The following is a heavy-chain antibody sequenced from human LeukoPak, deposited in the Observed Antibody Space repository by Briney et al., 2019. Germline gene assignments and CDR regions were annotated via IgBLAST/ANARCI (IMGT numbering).Heavy chain of an antibody. CDR2: ISGSGGST. D-gene: IGHD3-22*01. CDR3: AKRTYYYDSSGYYEPYYFDY. CDR1: GFTFSSYA. J-gene: IGHJ4*02. V-gene: IGHV3-23*01. Sequence: GGSLRLSCAASGFTFSSYAMSWVRQAPGKGLEWVSAISGSGGSTYYADSVKGLFTISRDNSKNTLYLQMNSLRAEDTAVYYCAKRTYYYDSSGYYEPYYFDYWGQGTLVTVSS.